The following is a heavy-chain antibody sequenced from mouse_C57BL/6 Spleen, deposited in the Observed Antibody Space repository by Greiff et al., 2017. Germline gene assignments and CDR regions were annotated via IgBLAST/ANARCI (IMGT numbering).Heavy chain of an antibody. CDR2: IYPGDGDT. CDR3: ARGLGRPYWYFDV. V-gene: IGHV1-80*01. D-gene: IGHD4-1*01. CDR1: GYAFSSYW. Sequence: VQLQESGAELVKPGASVKISCKASGYAFSSYWMNWVKQRPGKGLEGIGQIYPGDGDTNYNGKFKGKATLTADKSSSTAYMQLSSLTSEDSAVYYCARGLGRPYWYFDVWGTGTTVTVSS. J-gene: IGHJ1*03.